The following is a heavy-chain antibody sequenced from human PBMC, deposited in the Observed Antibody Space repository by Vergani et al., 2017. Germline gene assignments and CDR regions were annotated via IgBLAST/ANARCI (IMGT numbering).Heavy chain of an antibody. J-gene: IGHJ6*02. Sequence: EVQLVESGGGLVQPGGSLRLSCAASGFSLSRFWMSWVRQAPEKGLEWVAHISPDGSATSYVDSVKGRFTISRDNSKNTLYLQMNSLRAEDTAVYYCAKEVVVAATSHYYYYYGMDVWGQGTTVTVSS. V-gene: IGHV3-7*03. CDR2: ISPDGSAT. CDR1: GFSLSRFW. CDR3: AKEVVVAATSHYYYYYGMDV. D-gene: IGHD2-15*01.